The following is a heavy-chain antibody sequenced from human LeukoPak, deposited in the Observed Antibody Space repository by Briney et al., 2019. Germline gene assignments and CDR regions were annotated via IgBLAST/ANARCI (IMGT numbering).Heavy chain of an antibody. CDR1: GGSISSYY. Sequence: PSETLSLTCTVSGGSISSYYWSWIRQPAGKGLEWIGRIYTSGSTNYNPSLKSRVTMSVDTSKNQFSLKLSPVTAADTAVYYCARVVATIQSYYYYYYMDVWGKGTTVTISS. CDR2: IYTSGST. V-gene: IGHV4-4*07. D-gene: IGHD5-12*01. J-gene: IGHJ6*03. CDR3: ARVVATIQSYYYYYYMDV.